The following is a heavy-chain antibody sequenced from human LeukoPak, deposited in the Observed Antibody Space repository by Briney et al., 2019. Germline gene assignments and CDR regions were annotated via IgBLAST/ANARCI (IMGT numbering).Heavy chain of an antibody. J-gene: IGHJ4*02. D-gene: IGHD3-10*01. V-gene: IGHV1-18*01. CDR1: GYTFTSYG. CDR2: ISAYNGNT. Sequence: GASVKVSCKASGYTFTSYGISWVRQAPGQGLEWMGRISAYNGNTNYAQKLQGRVTMTTDTSTCTAYMELRSLRSDDTAVYYCARRTKGWYYPELDYWGQGTLVTVSS. CDR3: ARRTKGWYYPELDY.